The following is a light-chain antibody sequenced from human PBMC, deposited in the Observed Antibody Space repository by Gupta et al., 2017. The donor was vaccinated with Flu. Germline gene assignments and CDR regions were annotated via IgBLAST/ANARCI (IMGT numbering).Light chain of an antibody. Sequence: SSDVGTYNYVSWYQLHPNKAPRLIIYDVSYRPSGISNRFSGSKSGNPASLTISGLQAEDEADYYCASYTTSESRYIFGTGTKVTVL. V-gene: IGLV2-14*03. CDR1: SSDVGTYNY. J-gene: IGLJ1*01. CDR3: ASYTTSESRYI. CDR2: DVS.